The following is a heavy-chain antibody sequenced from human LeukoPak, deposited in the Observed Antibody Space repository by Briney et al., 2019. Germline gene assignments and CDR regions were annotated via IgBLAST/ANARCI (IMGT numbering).Heavy chain of an antibody. V-gene: IGHV3-74*01. CDR2: INSDATNT. CDR1: GFTLSSFW. CDR3: ARGGSGSSVHFDT. D-gene: IGHD3-10*01. J-gene: IGHJ4*02. Sequence: GGSLRLSCATSGFTLSSFWMHWVRQPPGKGLVWVSRINSDATNTNYADSVKGRFTISRDNTKNTVYLQMNSLGAEDTAVYYCARGGSGSSVHFDTWGQGALVTVSS.